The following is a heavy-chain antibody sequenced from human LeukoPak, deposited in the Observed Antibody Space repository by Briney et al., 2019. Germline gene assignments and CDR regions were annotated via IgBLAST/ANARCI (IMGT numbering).Heavy chain of an antibody. CDR3: ARENAPLAFRLFDWFLSGGLGY. V-gene: IGHV3-7*01. CDR1: GFTFGSFW. D-gene: IGHD3-9*01. J-gene: IGHJ4*02. CDR2: INQAGDEN. Sequence: GGSLRLSCAASGFTFGSFWMTWVRQAPEKGLEWVASINQAGDENYYVDSVKGRFTISRDNAQNLLHLQMNNLGGEDTAVYYCARENAPLAFRLFDWFLSGGLGYWGQGTLVTVPS.